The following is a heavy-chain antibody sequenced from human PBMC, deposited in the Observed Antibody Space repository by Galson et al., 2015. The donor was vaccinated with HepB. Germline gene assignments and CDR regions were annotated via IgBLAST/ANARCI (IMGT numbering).Heavy chain of an antibody. CDR3: AKKTRGYYYDSSGYSDY. CDR2: ISGSGGST. J-gene: IGHJ4*02. D-gene: IGHD3-22*01. Sequence: SLRLSCAASGFTFSSSAMSWVRQAPGKGLEWVSAISGSGGSTYYADSVKGRFTISGDNSKNTLYLQMNSLRAEDTAVYYWAKKTRGYYYDSSGYSDYWGQGTLVTVSS. CDR1: GFTFSSSA. V-gene: IGHV3-23*01.